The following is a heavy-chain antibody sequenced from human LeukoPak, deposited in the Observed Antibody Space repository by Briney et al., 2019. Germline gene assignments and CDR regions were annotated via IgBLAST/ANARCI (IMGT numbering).Heavy chain of an antibody. J-gene: IGHJ4*01. CDR1: SGSFSSSSYF. D-gene: IGHD1-1*01. CDR2: INYSGTT. Sequence: PSETLSLTCTVSSGSFSSSSYFCGWIRQPPGMGLEWIATINYSGTTYYNPSLKSLVTTSVDTSRNQFSLKLNSVTAAETAVSYCARLRGGVQLWGDWGQGALVTVSS. V-gene: IGHV4-39*01. CDR3: ARLRGGVQLWGD.